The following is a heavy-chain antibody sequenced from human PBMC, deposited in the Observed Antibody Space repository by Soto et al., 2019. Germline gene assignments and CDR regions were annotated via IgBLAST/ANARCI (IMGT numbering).Heavy chain of an antibody. J-gene: IGHJ4*02. Sequence: PGGSLRLSCAASGFTFTNYAMSWLRQAPGKGLEWLSAISASGVSAYYADSVKGRFTISRDNSKNTLYLRMNSLRAEDTAIYYCAKSTREYSYSAHDYWGQGTLVTVSS. CDR2: ISASGVSA. V-gene: IGHV3-23*01. CDR3: AKSTREYSYSAHDY. D-gene: IGHD5-18*01. CDR1: GFTFTNYA.